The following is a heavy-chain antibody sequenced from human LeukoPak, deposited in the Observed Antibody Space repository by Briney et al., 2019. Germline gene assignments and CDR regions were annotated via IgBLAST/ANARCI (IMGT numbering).Heavy chain of an antibody. Sequence: NPSGTLSLTCAVSGGSISSSNWWSWVRQPPGKGLEWIGEIYHSGSTKYNPSLKSRVTISVDKSKNQFSLKLSSVTAADTAVYYCARPSSGGSVATIFEPPPIQHWGQGTLVTVSS. CDR2: IYHSGST. CDR1: GGSISSSNW. J-gene: IGHJ1*01. V-gene: IGHV4-4*02. D-gene: IGHD5-12*01. CDR3: ARPSSGGSVATIFEPPPIQH.